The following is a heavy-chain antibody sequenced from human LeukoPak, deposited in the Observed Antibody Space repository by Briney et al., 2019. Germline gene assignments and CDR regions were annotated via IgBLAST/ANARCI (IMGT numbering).Heavy chain of an antibody. CDR3: ARDIVPNDYANTLFFDY. V-gene: IGHV3-20*04. J-gene: IGHJ4*02. CDR2: INWNGGST. CDR1: GFTFDDYG. Sequence: GGSLRLSCAASGFTFDDYGMSWVRQAPGKGLEWVSGINWNGGSTGYADSVKGRFTISRDNAKNSLYLQMNSLRAEDTALYYCARDIVPNDYANTLFFDYWGQGTLVTVSS. D-gene: IGHD4-17*01.